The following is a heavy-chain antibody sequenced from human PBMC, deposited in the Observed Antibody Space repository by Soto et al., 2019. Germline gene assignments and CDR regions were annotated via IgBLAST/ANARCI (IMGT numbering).Heavy chain of an antibody. D-gene: IGHD3-3*01. CDR1: GGTFSSYA. CDR2: IIPIFGTA. J-gene: IGHJ6*02. V-gene: IGHV1-69*12. Sequence: QVQLVQSGAEVKKPGSSVKVSCKASGGTFSSYAISWVRQAPGQGLEWMGGIIPIFGTANYAQKFQGRVTITADESTSTAYMELSSLRSEDTAVYYCAREGITIFGVVKENYYYCGMDVWGQGTTVTVSS. CDR3: AREGITIFGVVKENYYYCGMDV.